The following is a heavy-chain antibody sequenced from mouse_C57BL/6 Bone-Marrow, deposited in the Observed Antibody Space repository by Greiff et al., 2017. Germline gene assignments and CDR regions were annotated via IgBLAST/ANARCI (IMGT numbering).Heavy chain of an antibody. CDR3: ARDPSTSITRSAMDY. J-gene: IGHJ4*01. CDR2: IWAGGTT. D-gene: IGHD2-4*01. CDR1: GFSLTSSG. V-gene: IGHV2-9*02. Sequence: VQLKESGPGLVAPSQSLSITCTVSGFSLTSSGVHWVRQPPGKGLEWLGVIWAGGTTNYNSALMSRLSINKDNSKSQVFLKMNSLQTDDTAMYYCARDPSTSITRSAMDYWGQGTSVTVSS.